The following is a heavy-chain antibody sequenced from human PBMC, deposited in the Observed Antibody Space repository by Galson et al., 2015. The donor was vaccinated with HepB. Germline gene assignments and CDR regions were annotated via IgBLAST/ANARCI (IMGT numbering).Heavy chain of an antibody. D-gene: IGHD3-22*01. V-gene: IGHV3-23*01. J-gene: IGHJ4*02. CDR2: ISGSATKA. Sequence: SLRLSCAASGFTFSSYSMNWVRQAPGKGLEWVSAISGSATKAHYTDSVKGRFTIARDNSKNTLDLQMNSLRAEDTAVYYCAKVYRPSYDSSGHFDYWGQGTLVTVSS. CDR1: GFTFSSYS. CDR3: AKVYRPSYDSSGHFDY.